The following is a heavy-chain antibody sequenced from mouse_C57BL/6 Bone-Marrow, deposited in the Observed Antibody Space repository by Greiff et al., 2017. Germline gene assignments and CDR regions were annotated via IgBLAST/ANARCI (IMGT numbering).Heavy chain of an antibody. CDR2: IYPRSGNT. D-gene: IGHD2-3*01. CDR3: ARDGYYDAMDY. J-gene: IGHJ4*01. V-gene: IGHV1-81*01. CDR1: GYTFTSYG. Sequence: QVQLQQSGAELARPGASVKLSCKASGYTFTSYGLSWVKQRTGQGLEWIGEIYPRSGNTYYNEKFKGKATLTADKSSSTAYMELRSLTSEDSAVYFCARDGYYDAMDYWGQGTSVTVSS.